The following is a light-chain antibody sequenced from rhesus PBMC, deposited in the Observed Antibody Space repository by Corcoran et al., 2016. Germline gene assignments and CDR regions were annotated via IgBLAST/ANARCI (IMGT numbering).Light chain of an antibody. J-gene: IGKJ1*01. Sequence: DIQMTQSPSSLSASVGDRVTITCRASQTISSYLAWYQQKPGKVPKLLIYAASTLQSGVPPRFSGSGSGTDFTLTISSLQPEDFATYYCQQHNSHPRTFGQGTKVEIK. V-gene: IGKV1-44*03. CDR2: AAS. CDR1: QTISSY. CDR3: QQHNSHPRT.